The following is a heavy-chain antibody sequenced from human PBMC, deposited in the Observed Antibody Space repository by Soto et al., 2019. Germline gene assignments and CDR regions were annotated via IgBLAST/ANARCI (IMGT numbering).Heavy chain of an antibody. J-gene: IGHJ4*02. CDR3: ARDVLLSRPLSFDY. V-gene: IGHV1-69*05. CDR1: GGTFSSYA. CDR2: IIPIFGTA. Sequence: SVKVSCKASGGTFSSYAISWVRQAPGQGLEWMGGIIPIFGTANYAQKLQGRVTMTTDTSTSTAYMELRSLRSDDTAVYYCARDVLLSRPLSFDYWGQGTLVTVSS.